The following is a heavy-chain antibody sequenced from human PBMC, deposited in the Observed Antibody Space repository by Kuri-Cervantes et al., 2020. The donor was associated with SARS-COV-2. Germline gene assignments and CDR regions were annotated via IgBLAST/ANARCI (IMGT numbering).Heavy chain of an antibody. V-gene: IGHV3-30*18. CDR1: GFTFSSYG. CDR2: ISYDGSNI. Sequence: GESLKISCAASGFTFSSYGMHWVRQAPGKGLEWVAVISYDGSNIYYADSVKGRFTISRDNSKNTLYLQMNSLRAEDTAVYYCAKDPFGGVIAAYYFDYWGQGTLVTGSS. J-gene: IGHJ4*02. CDR3: AKDPFGGVIAAYYFDY. D-gene: IGHD3-16*02.